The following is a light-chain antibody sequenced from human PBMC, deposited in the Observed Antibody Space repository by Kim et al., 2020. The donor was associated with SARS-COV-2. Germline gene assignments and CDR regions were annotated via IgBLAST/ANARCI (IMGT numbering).Light chain of an antibody. Sequence: QSALTQSASVSGSPGQSITISCTGTSSDVGGYNYVSWYQQPPGKAPKLMIYDVSKRPSGVSNRFSGSKSGNTASLTISGLQAEDEADYYCSSYTSSSTLVFGGGTQLTVL. V-gene: IGLV2-14*01. CDR1: SSDVGGYNY. CDR3: SSYTSSSTLV. CDR2: DVS. J-gene: IGLJ2*01.